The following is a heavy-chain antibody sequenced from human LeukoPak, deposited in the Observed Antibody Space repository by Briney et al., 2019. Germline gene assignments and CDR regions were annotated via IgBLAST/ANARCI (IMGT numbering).Heavy chain of an antibody. V-gene: IGHV3-21*01. Sequence: GGSLRLSCAASGFTFSSYSMNWVRQAPGKGLEWVSSISSSSSYIYYADSVKGRFAISRDNAKNSLYLQMNSLRAEDTAVYYCASRSGSYLFDYWGQGTLVTVSS. CDR3: ASRSGSYLFDY. J-gene: IGHJ4*02. CDR1: GFTFSSYS. CDR2: ISSSSSYI. D-gene: IGHD1-26*01.